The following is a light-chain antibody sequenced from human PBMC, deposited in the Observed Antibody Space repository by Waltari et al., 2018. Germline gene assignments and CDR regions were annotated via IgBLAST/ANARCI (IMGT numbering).Light chain of an antibody. Sequence: QSALTQPASVSGSPGQSITISCTGTSSDVGSYNLFSWYQQHPGKAPKLMIFDVTERPSGVSFRFSGSKSGNTASLTISGLQADDEADYYCSSYTSSSTPLFGGGTRVTVL. CDR1: SSDVGSYNL. J-gene: IGLJ2*01. CDR2: DVT. CDR3: SSYTSSSTPL. V-gene: IGLV2-14*02.